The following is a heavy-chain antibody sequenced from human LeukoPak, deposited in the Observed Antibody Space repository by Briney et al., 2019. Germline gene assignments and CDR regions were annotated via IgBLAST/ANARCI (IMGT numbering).Heavy chain of an antibody. Sequence: GSLRLSCAASGFTFSSFAIGGVRQAPGKGLEWVSAISGSGGSTYYADSVKGRFTISRDNSKNTLYLQMNSLRAEDTAVYYCAKDSFDYWGQGTLVTVSS. J-gene: IGHJ4*02. CDR2: ISGSGGST. CDR3: AKDSFDY. V-gene: IGHV3-23*01. CDR1: GFTFSSFA.